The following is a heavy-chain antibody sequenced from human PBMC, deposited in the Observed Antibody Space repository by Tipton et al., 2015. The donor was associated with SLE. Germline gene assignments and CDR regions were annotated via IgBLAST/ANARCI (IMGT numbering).Heavy chain of an antibody. V-gene: IGHV4-34*12. Sequence: TVSLTCAVYGGSFSGYYWSWIRQPPGKGLEWLGSVFYSGRSYYNASLKRRVTISVDTVKTQFSLKLTSVTAADTAMYYCARGFYYDYWSAHFNEQGRKSFYFDNWGQGALVTVSS. CDR2: VFYSGRS. D-gene: IGHD3-3*01. CDR3: ARGFYYDYWSAHFNEQGRKSFYFDN. CDR1: GGSFSGYY. J-gene: IGHJ4*02.